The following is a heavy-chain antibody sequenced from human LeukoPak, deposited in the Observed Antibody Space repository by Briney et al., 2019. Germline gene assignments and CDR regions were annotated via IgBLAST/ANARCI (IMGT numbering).Heavy chain of an antibody. V-gene: IGHV4-4*07. CDR1: GDSITSHY. D-gene: IGHD6-25*01. CDR2: IYPSGIT. J-gene: IGHJ3*02. Sequence: SETLSLTCTVSGDSITSHYWSWIRQPAGKGLEWMGCIYPSGITTSSPSLQSRLTMSADTSKNQFSLNLSSMTAADTAVYYCAQEGAIGGLFLLGVFDIWGQGAMVTVSS. CDR3: AQEGAIGGLFLLGVFDI.